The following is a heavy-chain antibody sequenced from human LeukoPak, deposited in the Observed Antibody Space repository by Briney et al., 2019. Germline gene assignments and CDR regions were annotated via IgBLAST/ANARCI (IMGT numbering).Heavy chain of an antibody. CDR3: ARDSRAMKTFDV. CDR1: GFTFSSYA. J-gene: IGHJ3*01. D-gene: IGHD2-2*01. V-gene: IGHV3-30*01. Sequence: GGSLRLSCAASGFTFSSYAMHWVRQAPGKGLEWVAVISYDGSNKYYADSVKGRFTISRDNSKNTLYLQMNSLRAEDTAVYYCARDSRAMKTFDVWGQGTMVTVSS. CDR2: ISYDGSNK.